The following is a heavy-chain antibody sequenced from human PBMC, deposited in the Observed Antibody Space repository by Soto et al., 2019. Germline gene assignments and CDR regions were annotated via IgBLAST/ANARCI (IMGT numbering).Heavy chain of an antibody. D-gene: IGHD3-3*01. CDR2: IYYSGST. Sequence: QVQLQESGPGLVKPSQTLSLTCTVSGGSFSSGGYYWTWIRQHPGKGLELIGYIYYSGSTYYNPSLRSRVTISLGTSKNQFSLKLSSVTAADTAVYYCARGFGITIFGAVTTRPFFDYWGHGALVTVSS. CDR3: ARGFGITIFGAVTTRPFFDY. CDR1: GGSFSSGGYY. V-gene: IGHV4-31*03. J-gene: IGHJ4*01.